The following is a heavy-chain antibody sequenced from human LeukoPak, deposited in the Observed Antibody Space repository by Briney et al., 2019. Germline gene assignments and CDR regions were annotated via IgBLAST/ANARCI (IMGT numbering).Heavy chain of an antibody. CDR1: GGSFSGYY. J-gene: IGHJ5*02. CDR2: INHSGST. V-gene: IGHV4-34*01. Sequence: SETLSLTCAVYGGSFSGYYWSWIRQPPGKGLEWIWEINHSGSTNYNPSLKSRVTISVDTSKNQFSLKLSSVTAADTAVYYCARGRFYDYVWGSYRYHWFDPWGQGTLVTVSS. CDR3: ARGRFYDYVWGSYRYHWFDP. D-gene: IGHD3-16*02.